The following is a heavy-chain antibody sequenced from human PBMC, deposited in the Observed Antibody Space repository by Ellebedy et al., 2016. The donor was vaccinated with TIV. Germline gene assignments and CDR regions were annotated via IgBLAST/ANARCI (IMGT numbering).Heavy chain of an antibody. D-gene: IGHD3-3*01. CDR3: ARDWLGDFWSGYFEGIRYGMDV. V-gene: IGHV3-53*01. CDR1: GFTVSSNY. Sequence: GESLKISCAASGFTVSSNYMNWVRQAPGKGLEWVSVIYSGGSTYYADSVTGRFTISRDNSKNTLYLQMNSLRAEDTAVYYCARDWLGDFWSGYFEGIRYGMDVWGQGTTVTVSS. CDR2: IYSGGST. J-gene: IGHJ6*02.